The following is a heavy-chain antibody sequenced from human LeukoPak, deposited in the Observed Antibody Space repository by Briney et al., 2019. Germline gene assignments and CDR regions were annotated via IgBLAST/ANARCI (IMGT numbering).Heavy chain of an antibody. D-gene: IGHD6-6*01. V-gene: IGHV3-64D*09. J-gene: IGHJ4*02. CDR2: ISSIGGST. CDR1: GFTFSSYA. Sequence: GGSLRLSCSASGFTFSSYAMHWVRQAPGKGLEYVSAISSIGGSTYYADSVKGRFTISRDNSKNTLYLQMSSLRAEDTAVYYCVKSPGIAAREYYFDYWGQGTLVTVSS. CDR3: VKSPGIAAREYYFDY.